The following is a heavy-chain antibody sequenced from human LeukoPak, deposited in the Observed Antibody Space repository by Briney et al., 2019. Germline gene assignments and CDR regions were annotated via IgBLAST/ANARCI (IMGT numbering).Heavy chain of an antibody. V-gene: IGHV3-48*04. D-gene: IGHD1-26*01. Sequence: GGSLRLSCAASGFRYSDYDMDWVRQAPGKGLEWVSYINNCSTTIYYADSVKGRFTISRDNAKNSLYLQMNSLRSDDTAVYFYARDDTTLDYWGQGALVTVSS. CDR3: ARDDTTLDY. CDR1: GFRYSDYD. J-gene: IGHJ4*02. CDR2: INNCSTTI.